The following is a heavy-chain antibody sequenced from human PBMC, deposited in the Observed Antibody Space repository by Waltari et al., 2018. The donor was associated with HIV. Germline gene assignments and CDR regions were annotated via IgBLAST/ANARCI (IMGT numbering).Heavy chain of an antibody. V-gene: IGHV4-31*03. CDR2: IYYSGST. CDR3: ARAPTISGLLSDYYYAMDV. Sequence: QVQLQESGPGLVKPPQTLSPPCTVSLGPISRRRSYWSSIRQHPGKGLEWIGYIYYSGSTYYNPSLKSRITISVDTSKNQFSLKLSSVTAADTAVYYCARAPTISGLLSDYYYAMDVWGQGTTVTVSS. CDR1: LGPISRRRSY. D-gene: IGHD3-22*01. J-gene: IGHJ6*02.